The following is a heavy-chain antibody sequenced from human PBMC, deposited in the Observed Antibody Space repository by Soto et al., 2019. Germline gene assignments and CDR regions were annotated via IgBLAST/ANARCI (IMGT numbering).Heavy chain of an antibody. D-gene: IGHD6-6*01. V-gene: IGHV4-59*01. CDR2: IYYSGST. J-gene: IGHJ6*03. Sequence: QVQLQESGPGLVKPSETLSLTCTVSGGSISSYYWSWIRQPPGKGLEWIGYIYYSGSTNYNPSLKSRVTISVDTSKNQFSLKLSSVNAADTAVYYCARDLRGSIAARYYYYYMDVWGKGTTVTVSS. CDR1: GGSISSYY. CDR3: ARDLRGSIAARYYYYYMDV.